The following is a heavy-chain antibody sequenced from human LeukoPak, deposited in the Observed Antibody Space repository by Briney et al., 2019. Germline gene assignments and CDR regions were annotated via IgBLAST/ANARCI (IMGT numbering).Heavy chain of an antibody. Sequence: GGSLRLSCAASGFTFSSYAMHWVRQAPGKGLEWVAVISYDGSNKYYADSVKGRFTISRDNSKNTLYLQMNSLRAEDTAVYYCAKAWGSDGYCSSTSCARYYYYGMDVWGKGTTVTVSS. CDR3: AKAWGSDGYCSSTSCARYYYYGMDV. CDR1: GFTFSSYA. J-gene: IGHJ6*04. CDR2: ISYDGSNK. V-gene: IGHV3-30*04. D-gene: IGHD2-2*01.